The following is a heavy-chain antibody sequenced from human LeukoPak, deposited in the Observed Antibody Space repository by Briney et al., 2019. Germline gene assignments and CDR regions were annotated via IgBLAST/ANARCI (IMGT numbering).Heavy chain of an antibody. CDR3: ARVTTGTTQPWFDP. J-gene: IGHJ5*02. D-gene: IGHD1-7*01. CDR1: GGTFSSYA. V-gene: IGHV1-69*13. Sequence: ASVKVSCTASGGTFSSYAISWVRQAPGQGLEWMGGIIPIFGTANYAQKFQGRVTITADESTSTAYMELSSLRSEDTAVYYCARVTTGTTQPWFDPWGQGTLVTVSS. CDR2: IIPIFGTA.